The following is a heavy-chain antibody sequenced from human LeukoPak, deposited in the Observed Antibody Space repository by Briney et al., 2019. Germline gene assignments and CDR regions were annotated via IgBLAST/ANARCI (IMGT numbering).Heavy chain of an antibody. Sequence: PGGSLRLSCAASGFTVSSYSMNWVRQAPGKGLEWVSYISSSSSTIYYADSVKGRFTISRDNAKNSLYLQMNSLRDEDTAVYYCARGNYGSGSYSYYFDYWGQGTLVTVSS. CDR1: GFTVSSYS. D-gene: IGHD3-10*01. CDR3: ARGNYGSGSYSYYFDY. CDR2: ISSSSSTI. J-gene: IGHJ4*02. V-gene: IGHV3-48*02.